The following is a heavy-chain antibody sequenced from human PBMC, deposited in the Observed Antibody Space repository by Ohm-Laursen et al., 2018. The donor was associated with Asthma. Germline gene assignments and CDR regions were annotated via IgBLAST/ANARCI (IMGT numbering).Heavy chain of an antibody. J-gene: IGHJ4*02. CDR3: ATDSRYYFDY. CDR1: GFTFSSYG. CDR2: IWYDGSNK. Sequence: SLRLSCAASGFTFSSYGMHWVRQAPGKGLEWVAVIWYDGSNKYYADSVKGRFTISGDNGKNSLYLQMNSLRDEDTAVYYCATDSRYYFDYWGQGTLVTVSS. V-gene: IGHV3-33*01.